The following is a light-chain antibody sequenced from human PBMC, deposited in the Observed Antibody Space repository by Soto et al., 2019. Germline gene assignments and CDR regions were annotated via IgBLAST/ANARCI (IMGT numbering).Light chain of an antibody. CDR3: HQYGSSPFT. CDR1: QSVMGSY. J-gene: IGKJ3*01. V-gene: IGKV3-20*01. CDR2: HAS. Sequence: EIVLTQSPGTLSLSPGERATLSCRLSQSVMGSYLAWYQQKPGQAPRLLIFHASTRATGIPDRFSGSGSGTDFTLTVSRLEPEDSAVYYCHQYGSSPFTFGPGTKVDI.